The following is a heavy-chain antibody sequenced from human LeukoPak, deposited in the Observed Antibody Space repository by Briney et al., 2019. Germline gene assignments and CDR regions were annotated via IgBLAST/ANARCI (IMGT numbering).Heavy chain of an antibody. V-gene: IGHV3-53*04. CDR3: ATPPPYYYYGMDV. J-gene: IGHJ6*02. Sequence: PGGSLRLSCAASGFTVSSNYMSWVRQAPGKGLEWVSVIYSGGSTYYADSVKGRFTISRHNSKNTLYLQMNSLRAEDTAVYYCATPPPYYYYGMDVWAQGTTVTVPS. CDR2: IYSGGST. CDR1: GFTVSSNY.